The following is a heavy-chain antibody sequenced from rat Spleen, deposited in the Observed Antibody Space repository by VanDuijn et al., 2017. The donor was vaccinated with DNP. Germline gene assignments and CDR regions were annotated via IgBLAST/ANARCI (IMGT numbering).Heavy chain of an antibody. V-gene: IGHV5-20*01. J-gene: IGHJ2*01. D-gene: IGHD1-11*01. Sequence: EVQLVESGGGLVQPGRSLKLSCAASGFTFSDYNMAWVRQAPTKGLEWVASISYDGGSTYYRDSVKGRFTISRDNAKSSLYLQMDSLRSEDTATYYCTRHGRRVFDYWGQGVMVTVSS. CDR2: ISYDGGST. CDR3: TRHGRRVFDY. CDR1: GFTFSDYN.